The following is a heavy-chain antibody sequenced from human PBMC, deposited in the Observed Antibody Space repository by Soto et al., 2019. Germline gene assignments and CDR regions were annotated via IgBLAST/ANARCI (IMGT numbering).Heavy chain of an antibody. CDR2: IYYSGST. J-gene: IGHJ4*02. CDR3: ARWQGYGYGY. CDR1: GGSISSSSYY. Sequence: PSETLSLTCTVSGGSISSSSYYWGWIRQPPGKGLEWIGSIYYSGSTNYNPSLKSRVTISVDTSKNQFSLKLSSVTAADTAVYYCARWQGYGYGYWGQVTLVTVSS. D-gene: IGHD2-15*01. V-gene: IGHV4-39*07.